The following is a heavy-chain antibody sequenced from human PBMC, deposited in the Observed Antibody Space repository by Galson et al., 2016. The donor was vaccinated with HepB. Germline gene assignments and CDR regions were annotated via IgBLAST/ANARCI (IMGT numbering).Heavy chain of an antibody. V-gene: IGHV4-34*01. Sequence: LRLSCAASGFTFSWFGMHWVRQSPGKGLEWIGEINHRGSTNYNPSLKSRLTISVDTSKNQISLKLSFVTAADTAVYYCARGEFRLVRLRVFDIWGQGTMVTVSS. J-gene: IGHJ3*02. CDR1: GFTFSWFG. CDR3: ARGEFRLVRLRVFDI. D-gene: IGHD3-16*01. CDR2: INHRGST.